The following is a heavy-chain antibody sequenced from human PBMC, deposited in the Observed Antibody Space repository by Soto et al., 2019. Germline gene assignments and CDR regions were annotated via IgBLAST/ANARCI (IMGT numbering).Heavy chain of an antibody. CDR2: ISAYNGNT. Sequence: ASVKVSCKASGYTFTSYGISWVRQAPGQGLEWMGWISAYNGNTNYAQKLQGRVTMTTDTSTSTAYMELRSRRSEDTAVYSGARPCTPLGGSGYDVSDAFDIWGQGTMVTVSS. CDR1: GYTFTSYG. CDR3: ARPCTPLGGSGYDVSDAFDI. J-gene: IGHJ3*02. V-gene: IGHV1-18*01. D-gene: IGHD5-12*01.